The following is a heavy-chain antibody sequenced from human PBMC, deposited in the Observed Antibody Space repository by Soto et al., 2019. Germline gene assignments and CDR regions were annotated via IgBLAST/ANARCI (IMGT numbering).Heavy chain of an antibody. CDR2: INHSGST. J-gene: IGHJ5*02. Sequence: SETLSLTCAVYGGSFSGYYWSWIRQPPGKGLEWIGEINHSGSTNYNPSLKSRVTISVDTSKNQFSLKLSSVTAADTAVYYCARGTAADNWFYPWGQGTLVTVSS. D-gene: IGHD6-13*01. V-gene: IGHV4-34*01. CDR1: GGSFSGYY. CDR3: ARGTAADNWFYP.